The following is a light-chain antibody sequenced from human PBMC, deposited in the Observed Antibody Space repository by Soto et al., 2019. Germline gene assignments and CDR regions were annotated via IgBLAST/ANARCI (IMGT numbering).Light chain of an antibody. Sequence: QSALTQTASVSGSPGQSITISCTGSSSDVGGYNFVSWYQQHPGKAPKLIIHEVSNRPSGVSNRFSGSKSGNTASLTISGLQAEDAAVYYCCSHSTSVTWMFGGGTKLTVL. J-gene: IGLJ3*02. V-gene: IGLV2-14*03. CDR1: SSDVGGYNF. CDR3: CSHSTSVTWM. CDR2: EVS.